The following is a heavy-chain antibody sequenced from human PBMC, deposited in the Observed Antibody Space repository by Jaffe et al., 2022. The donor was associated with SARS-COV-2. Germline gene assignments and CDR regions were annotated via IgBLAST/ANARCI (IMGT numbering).Heavy chain of an antibody. J-gene: IGHJ6*02. CDR1: GYTFTSYY. CDR2: INPSGGST. V-gene: IGHV1-46*01. CDR3: ARGSITMIVVVTMDYYYGMDV. Sequence: QVQLVQSGAEVKKPGASVKVSCKASGYTFTSYYMHWVRQAPGQGLEWMGIINPSGGSTSYAQKFQGRVTMTRDTSTSTVYMELSSLRSEDTAVYYCARGSITMIVVVTMDYYYGMDVWGQGTTVTVSS. D-gene: IGHD3-22*01.